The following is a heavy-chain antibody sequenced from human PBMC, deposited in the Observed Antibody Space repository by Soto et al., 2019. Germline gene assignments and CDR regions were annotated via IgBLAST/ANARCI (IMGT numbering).Heavy chain of an antibody. J-gene: IGHJ3*02. V-gene: IGHV1-46*01. CDR1: GFTFTSYY. Sequence: GASVKVSCKASGFTFTSYYMHWVRQAPGQGLEWMGIINPSGDSTNYAQKFQGRVTVTRDTSTSTVYMDLGSLRSEDTAVYYCARVQGLYSGYDDAFDIWGQGTMVTVS. CDR3: ARVQGLYSGYDDAFDI. D-gene: IGHD5-12*01. CDR2: INPSGDST.